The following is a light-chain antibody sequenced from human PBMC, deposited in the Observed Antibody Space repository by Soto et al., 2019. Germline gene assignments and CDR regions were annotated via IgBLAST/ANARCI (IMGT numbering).Light chain of an antibody. CDR3: QHYGASPWT. CDR2: DAS. Sequence: EVVLTQSPGTLSLSPGERATLSCRASQSVSNNYLAWYQQKPGQAPRLLIYDASSRPTDIPARFSGSGSGTEFTLTITRLEPEDSAVYYCQHYGASPWTFGQGTKVDIK. V-gene: IGKV3-20*01. J-gene: IGKJ1*01. CDR1: QSVSNNY.